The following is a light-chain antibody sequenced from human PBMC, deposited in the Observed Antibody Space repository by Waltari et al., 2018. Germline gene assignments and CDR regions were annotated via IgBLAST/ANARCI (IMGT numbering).Light chain of an antibody. CDR1: QSISNY. J-gene: IGKJ1*01. V-gene: IGKV1-39*01. CDR2: AAS. CDR3: QQSYTTPVT. Sequence: DIQMTQSPSSLSASVGYRVTITCRASQSISNYLNWYQQKPGKAPKLLIYAASSFQSGVPSRFSGSGSGTDFTLTISSLQPEDFATYYCQQSYTTPVTFGQGTKVEIK.